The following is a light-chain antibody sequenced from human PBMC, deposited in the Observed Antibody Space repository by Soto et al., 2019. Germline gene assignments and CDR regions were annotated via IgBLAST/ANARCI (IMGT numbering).Light chain of an antibody. J-gene: IGLJ3*02. CDR1: SSNIGSNC. CDR2: TNN. V-gene: IGLV1-44*01. Sequence: QLVLPRPPSASGPPGQSVTLSCSGSSSNIGSNCVNWYQQLPGTAPKLLIYTNNQRPSGVPDRFSGSKSGTSASLAISGLQSEDEADYHCAAWDDSLNGPLFGGGTKLTVL. CDR3: AAWDDSLNGPL.